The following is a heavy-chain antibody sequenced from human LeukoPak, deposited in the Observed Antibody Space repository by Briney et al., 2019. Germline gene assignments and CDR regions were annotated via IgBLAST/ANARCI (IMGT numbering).Heavy chain of an antibody. V-gene: IGHV4-39*01. D-gene: IGHD1-26*01. CDR2: IYYSGST. CDR1: GGSISSSTYY. Sequence: SETLSLTCTVSGGSISSSTYYWGWIRQPPGKGLEWIGSIYYSGSTSYNPSLKSRVTISVDTSKNQFSLKLHSVTAADTAVYYCARNASDSGTSYFDYWGQGTLVTVSS. CDR3: ARNASDSGTSYFDY. J-gene: IGHJ4*02.